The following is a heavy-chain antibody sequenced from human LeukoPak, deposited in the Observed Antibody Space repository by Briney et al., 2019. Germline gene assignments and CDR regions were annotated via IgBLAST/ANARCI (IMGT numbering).Heavy chain of an antibody. D-gene: IGHD1-20*01. CDR3: ARSRYNWNGGGPSFDP. Sequence: SETLSLTCPVPGGSISSYYWSWFRKPPGKGLEWIGYIYYSGSTNYNPSLKSRVTISVDTSKNQFSLKLSSVTAADTAVYYCARSRYNWNGGGPSFDPWGQGTLVTVSS. V-gene: IGHV4-59*01. CDR2: IYYSGST. J-gene: IGHJ5*02. CDR1: GGSISSYY.